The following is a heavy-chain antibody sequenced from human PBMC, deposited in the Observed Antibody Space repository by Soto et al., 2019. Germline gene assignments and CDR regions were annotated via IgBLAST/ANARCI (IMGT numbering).Heavy chain of an antibody. CDR1: GYTFSIFA. V-gene: IGHV1-3*01. J-gene: IGHJ5*02. CDR2: INPGNGNT. CDR3: ARSLSGSRTWFDP. Sequence: ASVKVSCKASGYTFSIFAMHWVRQAPGQSLEWMGWINPGNGNTKYSQKFQGRVTITRDTSASTAYMELSSLRSEDTAVYYCARSLSGSRTWFDPWGQGTLVTVSS. D-gene: IGHD1-26*01.